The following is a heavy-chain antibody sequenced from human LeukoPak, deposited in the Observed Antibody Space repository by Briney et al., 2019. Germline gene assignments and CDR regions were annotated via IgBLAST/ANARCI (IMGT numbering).Heavy chain of an antibody. CDR1: GGTFISYA. D-gene: IGHD1-26*01. Sequence: SVKVYCKASGGTFISYAISWVRQAPGQGLEWMGGIIPIFGTANYAQKFQGRVTITADESTSTAYMELSSLRSEDTAVYYCARDATRGANWVRHHYWGQETLVTVSS. CDR3: ARDATRGANWVRHHY. V-gene: IGHV1-69*13. J-gene: IGHJ4*02. CDR2: IIPIFGTA.